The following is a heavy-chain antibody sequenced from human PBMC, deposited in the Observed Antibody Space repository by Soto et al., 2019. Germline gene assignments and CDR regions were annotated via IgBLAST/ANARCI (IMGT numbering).Heavy chain of an antibody. D-gene: IGHD5-12*01. J-gene: IGHJ6*02. Sequence: SETLSLTCTVSGGSISSGGYYWSWIRQHPGKGLEWIGYTYNNESTYYNPSLKSRVAISADTSKNQFSLKLNSVTAADTAVYYCARDKGRGGSYYHYYGMDVWGQGTTVTVSS. CDR2: TYNNEST. CDR3: ARDKGRGGSYYHYYGMDV. CDR1: GGSISSGGYY. V-gene: IGHV4-31*03.